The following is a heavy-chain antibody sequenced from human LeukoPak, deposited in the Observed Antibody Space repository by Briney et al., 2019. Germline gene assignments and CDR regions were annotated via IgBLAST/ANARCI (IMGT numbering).Heavy chain of an antibody. J-gene: IGHJ3*02. CDR1: GFTFSSYA. CDR3: ARDTKRRSAFDI. CDR2: ISYDGSNK. Sequence: GRSLRLSCAASGFTFSSYAMHWVRQAPGEGLEWVAVISYDGSNKYYADSVKGRFTISRDNSKNTLYLQMNSLRAEDTAVYYCARDTKRRSAFDIWGQGTMVTVSS. D-gene: IGHD1-1*01. V-gene: IGHV3-30-3*01.